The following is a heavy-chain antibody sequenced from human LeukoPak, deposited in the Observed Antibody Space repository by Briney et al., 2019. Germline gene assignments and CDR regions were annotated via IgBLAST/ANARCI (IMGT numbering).Heavy chain of an antibody. CDR1: GFTFSRYS. Sequence: GGSLRLSCAASGFTFSRYSMNWVRQAPGKGLEWVSSISSSSSYIYYADSVKGRFTISRDNAKNSLYLQMNSLRAEDTAVYYCAKETYYVILTASANYGMDVWGQGTTVTVSS. CDR3: AKETYYVILTASANYGMDV. V-gene: IGHV3-21*01. CDR2: ISSSSSYI. J-gene: IGHJ6*02. D-gene: IGHD3-9*01.